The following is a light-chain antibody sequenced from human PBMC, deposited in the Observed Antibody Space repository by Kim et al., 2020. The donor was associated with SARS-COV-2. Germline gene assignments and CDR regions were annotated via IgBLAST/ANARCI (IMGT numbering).Light chain of an antibody. CDR2: AAA. CDR1: HSVNQF. J-gene: IGKJ2*01. Sequence: DIQMTQSPSSLSASVGDRVTITCRASHSVNQFLNWYQQEVGKAPKLLIYAAATLQGGVPSRFSGSGSETEFTLTISSLQAEDFATYYCQQSYNTPYTFGQGTKLEI. V-gene: IGKV1-39*01. CDR3: QQSYNTPYT.